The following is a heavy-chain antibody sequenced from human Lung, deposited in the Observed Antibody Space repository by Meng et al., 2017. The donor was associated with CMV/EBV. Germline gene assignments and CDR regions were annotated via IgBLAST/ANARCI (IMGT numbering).Heavy chain of an antibody. D-gene: IGHD2-15*01. CDR3: AKDREQWWWGYYGMDI. Sequence: GGSXRLCCEASGFAFNSYGMHWVRQAPGKGLAWVAFIQYDGSNKYYADSVKGRFTISRDNSKNTLYVQMNSLRAEDTAVYYCAKDREQWWWGYYGMDIWGQGTXVTVSS. V-gene: IGHV3-30*02. CDR2: IQYDGSNK. J-gene: IGHJ6*02. CDR1: GFAFNSYG.